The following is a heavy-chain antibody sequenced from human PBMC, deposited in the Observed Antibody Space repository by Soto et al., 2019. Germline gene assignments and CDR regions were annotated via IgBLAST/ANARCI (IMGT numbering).Heavy chain of an antibody. CDR3: ARRTDAPYYFDS. CDR1: RFTFSNYA. D-gene: IGHD2-2*01. CDR2: ISGRGVDT. Sequence: EVQLLESGGGLVQPGGSLRLSCAASRFTFSNYAMNWVRQAPGKGLEWVSTISGRGVDTYYVDSVKGRFTISRDNSRNTLYLQMNSLIADDTAIYYCARRTDAPYYFDSWGQGALVTVSS. J-gene: IGHJ4*02. V-gene: IGHV3-23*01.